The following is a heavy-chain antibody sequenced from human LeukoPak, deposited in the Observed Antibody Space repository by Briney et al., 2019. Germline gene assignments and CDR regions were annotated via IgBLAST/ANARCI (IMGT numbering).Heavy chain of an antibody. CDR2: INYSGST. D-gene: IGHD3-10*01. Sequence: PSETLSLTCTVSGGSISSYYWSWIRQPPGKGLEWIGYINYSGSTNYNPSLRSRVTISVDTSRNQFSLRLSSVTAADTAMYYCARHFYYGSESYNWFDPWGQGTLVTVSS. CDR1: GGSISSYY. J-gene: IGHJ5*02. V-gene: IGHV4-59*08. CDR3: ARHFYYGSESYNWFDP.